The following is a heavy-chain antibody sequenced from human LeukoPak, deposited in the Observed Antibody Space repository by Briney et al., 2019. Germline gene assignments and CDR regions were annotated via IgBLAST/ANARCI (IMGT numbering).Heavy chain of an antibody. CDR3: AKEKNLRYFDWLFDS. CDR2: IRYDGSNK. J-gene: IGHJ4*02. CDR1: GFTFSSYG. Sequence: PGGSLRLSCAASGFTFSSYGMHWVRQAPGKGLEWVAFIRYDGSNKYYADSVKGRFTISRDNSKNTLYLQMNSLRAEDTAVYYCAKEKNLRYFDWLFDSWGQGTLVTVSS. D-gene: IGHD3-9*01. V-gene: IGHV3-30*02.